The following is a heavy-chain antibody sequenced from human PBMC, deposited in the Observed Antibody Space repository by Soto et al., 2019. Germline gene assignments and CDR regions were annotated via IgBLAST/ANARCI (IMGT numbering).Heavy chain of an antibody. CDR1: GGSISGSY. V-gene: IGHV4-59*01. J-gene: IGHJ4*02. CDR3: AGSVAVSDAHIDY. Sequence: SETLSLTCSVSGGSISGSYWSWIRQSPGKGLEWLGYVYYTGSTNYSPSLRSRVSISVDTSKNEFSLRLSSVTAADTAVYFCAGSVAVSDAHIDYWGQGTKVTVSS. CDR2: VYYTGST. D-gene: IGHD3-10*01.